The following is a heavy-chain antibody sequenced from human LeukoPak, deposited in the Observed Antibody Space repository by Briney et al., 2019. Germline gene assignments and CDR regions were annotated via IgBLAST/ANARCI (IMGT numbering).Heavy chain of an antibody. CDR3: AREPRDSSGYYYGVTAFDI. CDR1: GGSISSYY. V-gene: IGHV4-59*12. Sequence: SEALSLTCTVSGGSISSYYWSWIRQPPGKGLEWIGYIYYSGSTYYNPSLKSRVTISVDTSKNQFSLKLSSVTAADTAVYYCAREPRDSSGYYYGVTAFDIWGQGTMVTVSS. D-gene: IGHD3-22*01. J-gene: IGHJ3*02. CDR2: IYYSGST.